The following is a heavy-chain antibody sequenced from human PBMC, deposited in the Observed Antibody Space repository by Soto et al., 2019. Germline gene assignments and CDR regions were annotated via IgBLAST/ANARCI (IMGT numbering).Heavy chain of an antibody. CDR1: GYIFTSYY. J-gene: IGHJ4*02. Sequence: QVQLVQSGAEVKKPGASVKVSCKASGYIFTSYYIHWVRQAPGQGLEWMGWINPFDGSRMFAQSFQGRVTMTRDTSTSTVYMEVSSLRSEDTDVYYCSRVDPGETSPFDHWGQGTLVTVSS. V-gene: IGHV1-46*03. CDR3: SRVDPGETSPFDH. CDR2: INPFDGSR. D-gene: IGHD3-10*01.